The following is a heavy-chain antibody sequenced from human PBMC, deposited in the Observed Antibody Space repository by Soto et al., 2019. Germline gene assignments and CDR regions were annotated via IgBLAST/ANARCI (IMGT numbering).Heavy chain of an antibody. CDR3: ARGRIAAPRRSNWFDP. V-gene: IGHV4-34*01. D-gene: IGHD6-13*01. CDR2: INHSGST. J-gene: IGHJ5*02. CDR1: GGSFSGYY. Sequence: PSETLSLTCAVYGGSFSGYYWSWIRQPPGKGLEWIGEINHSGSTNYNPSLKSRVTISVDTSKNQFSLKLSSVTAADTAVYYCARGRIAAPRRSNWFDPWGQGTLVTVSS.